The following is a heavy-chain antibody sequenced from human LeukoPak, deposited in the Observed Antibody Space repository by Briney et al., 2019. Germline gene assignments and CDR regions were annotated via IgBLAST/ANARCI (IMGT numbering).Heavy chain of an antibody. Sequence: ASVKVSCTASGYIFTGYYMHWVRQAPGQGLEWMGWINPNSGGTNYAQKFQGRVTMTRDTSISTAYMELSRLRSDGTAVYYCAALTVDTAILNWFDPWGQGTLVTVSS. D-gene: IGHD5-18*01. CDR3: AALTVDTAILNWFDP. J-gene: IGHJ5*02. CDR2: INPNSGGT. V-gene: IGHV1-2*02. CDR1: GYIFTGYY.